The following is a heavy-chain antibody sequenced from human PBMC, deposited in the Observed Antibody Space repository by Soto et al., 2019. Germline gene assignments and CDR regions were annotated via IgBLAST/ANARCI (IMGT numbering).Heavy chain of an antibody. D-gene: IGHD3-9*01. V-gene: IGHV2-5*02. CDR1: GFSLRTLSNSRVG. CDR2: IYWDNDK. CDR3: AHRPPYDIWSDGAFGV. J-gene: IGHJ3*01. Sequence: QITLKESGPTLVKPTQTLTLTCTFSGFSLRTLSNSRVGVGWIRQSPGKALEWLALIYWDNDKRYSPSLKNRLTITKDTSKNQVVLTMTNMDPADTATYYCAHRPPYDIWSDGAFGVWGQGTMVTVSS.